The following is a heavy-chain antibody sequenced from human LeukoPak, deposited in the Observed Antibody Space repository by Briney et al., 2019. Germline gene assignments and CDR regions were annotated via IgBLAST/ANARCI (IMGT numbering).Heavy chain of an antibody. Sequence: GGSLRLSCAASGFTFSNYAMHWVRQAPGKGLEWVSVIYSGGSTYYADSVKGRFTISRDNSKNTLYLQMNSLRAEDTAVYYCARVGGAESTMVRGVLPWWGQGTLVTVSS. V-gene: IGHV3-53*01. D-gene: IGHD3-10*01. CDR3: ARVGGAESTMVRGVLPW. CDR2: IYSGGST. CDR1: GFTFSNYA. J-gene: IGHJ4*02.